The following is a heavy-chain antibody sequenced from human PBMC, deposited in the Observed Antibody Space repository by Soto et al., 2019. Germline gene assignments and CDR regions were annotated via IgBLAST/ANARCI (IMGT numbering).Heavy chain of an antibody. J-gene: IGHJ4*02. V-gene: IGHV3-30-3*01. Sequence: QVQLVESGGGVVQPGRSLRLSCAASGFTFSSYAMHWVRQAPGKGLEWVAVISYDGTNEFNADSVKGRFTISRDNSKNTLYLQMNSLRAEDTAVYYCARGYTAAPRTSHFDYWGQGTLVTVSS. CDR2: ISYDGTNE. CDR1: GFTFSSYA. D-gene: IGHD6-13*01. CDR3: ARGYTAAPRTSHFDY.